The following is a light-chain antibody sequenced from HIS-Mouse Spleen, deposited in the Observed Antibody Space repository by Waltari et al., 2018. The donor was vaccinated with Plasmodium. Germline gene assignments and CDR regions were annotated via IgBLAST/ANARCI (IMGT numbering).Light chain of an antibody. CDR1: SSDVGGYNY. J-gene: IGLJ1*01. CDR2: AVS. V-gene: IGLV2-11*01. Sequence: QSALTQPRSVSGSPGQSVTISCTGTSSDVGGYNYVSWYQQHPGKAPKLLMYAVSKRPSGVSARCSGSKSGNTASLTISGLQAEDEAAYYCCSYAGSYTYVFGTGTKVTVL. CDR3: CSYAGSYTYV.